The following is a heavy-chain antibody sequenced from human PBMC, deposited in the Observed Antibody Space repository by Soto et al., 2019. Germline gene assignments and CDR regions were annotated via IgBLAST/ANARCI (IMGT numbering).Heavy chain of an antibody. V-gene: IGHV2-5*02. CDR1: GFSLSTSGVG. D-gene: IGHD7-27*01. CDR3: AHSLIPNWGSRGAFDY. CDR2: IYWDDDK. Sequence: QITLKESGPTLVKPTQTLTLTCTFSGFSLSTSGVGVGWIRQPPGKALEWLALIYWDDDKRYSPSLKSRLTITKDTSKNQVVRTMTNMDHVDTATYYFAHSLIPNWGSRGAFDYWGQGTLVTVSS. J-gene: IGHJ4*02.